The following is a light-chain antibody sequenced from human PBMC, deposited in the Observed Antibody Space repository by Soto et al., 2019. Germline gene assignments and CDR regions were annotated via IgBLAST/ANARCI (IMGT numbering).Light chain of an antibody. Sequence: LTHSPSTLYDSPGGRTILSFRASQTVNNYLAWYQQKPGQAPRLLIYDTSKRAPGVPARFIGSGSGTAFTLTISSLEPEDFAVYYCQQRSNWPITFGQRTRLEV. CDR1: QTVNNY. CDR2: DTS. V-gene: IGKV3-11*01. CDR3: QQRSNWPIT. J-gene: IGKJ5*01.